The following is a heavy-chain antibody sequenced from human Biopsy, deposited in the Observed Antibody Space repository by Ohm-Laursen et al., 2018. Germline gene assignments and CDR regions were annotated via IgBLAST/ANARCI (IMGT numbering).Heavy chain of an antibody. Sequence: SDTLSLTCTVSGGSISSYYWNWIRQPPGKGLEWIGYIYYSGSTNYNPSLKSRVTISVDTSKNQFSLRLNSVTAADTAVYYCARATNSTGWPYSYFYGMDVWGQGTTVTVSS. CDR2: IYYSGST. CDR1: GGSISSYY. CDR3: ARATNSTGWPYSYFYGMDV. V-gene: IGHV4-59*07. J-gene: IGHJ6*02. D-gene: IGHD3-22*01.